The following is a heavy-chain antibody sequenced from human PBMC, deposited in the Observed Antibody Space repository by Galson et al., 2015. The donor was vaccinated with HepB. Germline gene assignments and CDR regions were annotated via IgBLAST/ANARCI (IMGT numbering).Heavy chain of an antibody. V-gene: IGHV5-51*03. J-gene: IGHJ3*02. D-gene: IGHD2-21*01. CDR1: GYSFTNYW. Sequence: QSGAEVKKPGESLKISCKGSGYSFTNYWIGWVRQMPGKGLEWMGIIYPGDSDTRYSPSFQGQVTISADKSLSTAYLQWSSLKASDTAIYYCARSDGYSLPGDGFDIWGQGTMVTVSS. CDR2: IYPGDSDT. CDR3: ARSDGYSLPGDGFDI.